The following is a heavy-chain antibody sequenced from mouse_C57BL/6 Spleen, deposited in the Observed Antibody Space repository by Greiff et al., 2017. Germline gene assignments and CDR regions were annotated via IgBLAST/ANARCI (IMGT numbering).Heavy chain of an antibody. J-gene: IGHJ4*01. V-gene: IGHV1-53*01. CDR1: GYTFTSYW. CDR2: INPSNGGT. Sequence: VQLQQPGTELVKPGASVKLSCKASGYTFTSYWMHWVKQRPGQGLEWIGNINPSNGGTNYNEKFKSKATLTVDKSSSTAYMQLSSLTSEDSAVYYCARASLYYGSSYGAMDYWGQGTSVTVSS. D-gene: IGHD1-1*01. CDR3: ARASLYYGSSYGAMDY.